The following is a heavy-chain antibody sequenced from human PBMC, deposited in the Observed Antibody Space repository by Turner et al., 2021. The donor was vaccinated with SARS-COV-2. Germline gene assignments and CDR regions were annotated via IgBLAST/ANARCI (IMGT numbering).Heavy chain of an antibody. Sequence: QVQLVESGGGVVQPGGALRLSCVASGFTFSTYGMHWVRQARGKGLEWLAVISYHGCNKDYADSVNGRFTNTRDKSKNPLYLQLNGLRAADTAVYYCAKDHVTVAASFDYWGQGTLVTVSS. D-gene: IGHD6-19*01. CDR2: ISYHGCNK. J-gene: IGHJ4*02. CDR1: GFTFSTYG. V-gene: IGHV3-30*18. CDR3: AKDHVTVAASFDY.